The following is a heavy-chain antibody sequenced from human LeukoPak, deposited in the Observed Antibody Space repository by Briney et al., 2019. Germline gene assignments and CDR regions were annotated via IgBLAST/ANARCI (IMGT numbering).Heavy chain of an antibody. CDR2: ISSSSSYI. CDR1: GFTFSSYS. J-gene: IGHJ4*02. CDR3: ARGIAVAGFDY. D-gene: IGHD6-19*01. V-gene: IGHV3-21*01. Sequence: GGSLRLSCAASGFTFSSYSMNWVRQAPGKGLEWVSSISSSSSYIYYADSVKGRFTISRDNAKNSLYPQMNSLRAEDTAVYYCARGIAVAGFDYWGQGTLVTVSS.